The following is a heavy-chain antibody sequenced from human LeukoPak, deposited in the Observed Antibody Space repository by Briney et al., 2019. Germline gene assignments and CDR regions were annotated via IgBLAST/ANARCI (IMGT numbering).Heavy chain of an antibody. V-gene: IGHV4-61*05. CDR3: ATNRDGYNFYYYYYMDV. J-gene: IGHJ6*03. CDR1: GGSISSSSYY. D-gene: IGHD5-24*01. Sequence: SETLSLTCTVSGGSISSSSYYWGWIRQPPGEGLEWIGYIYYSGSTNYNPSLKSRVTISVDTSKNQFSLKLSSVTAADTAVYYCATNRDGYNFYYYYYMDVWGKGTTVTVSS. CDR2: IYYSGST.